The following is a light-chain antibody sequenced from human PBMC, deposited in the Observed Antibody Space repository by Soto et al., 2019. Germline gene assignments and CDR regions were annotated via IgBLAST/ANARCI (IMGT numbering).Light chain of an antibody. Sequence: QPVLTQPPSVSGAPGQRVTISCTGSSSNIGAGYDVHWYQQLPGTAPKLLIYGNTNRPSGVPDRFSGSKSGTSASLAITGLQAEDEADYYCQSYDSSLSAVVFGGGTKLT. CDR3: QSYDSSLSAVV. CDR2: GNT. V-gene: IGLV1-40*01. CDR1: SSNIGAGYD. J-gene: IGLJ2*01.